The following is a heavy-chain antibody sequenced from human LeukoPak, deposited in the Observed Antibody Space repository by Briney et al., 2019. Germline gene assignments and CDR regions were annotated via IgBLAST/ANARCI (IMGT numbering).Heavy chain of an antibody. CDR2: ISAYNGNT. Sequence: GASVKVSCKASGYTFTSYGISWVRQAPGQGLEWMGWISAYNGNTDYAQKLQGRVTMTTDTSTSTAYMEQSSLRSEDTAVYYCARGYYDILTGPYYYYMDVWGKGTTVTISS. V-gene: IGHV1-18*01. D-gene: IGHD3-9*01. CDR3: ARGYYDILTGPYYYYMDV. CDR1: GYTFTSYG. J-gene: IGHJ6*03.